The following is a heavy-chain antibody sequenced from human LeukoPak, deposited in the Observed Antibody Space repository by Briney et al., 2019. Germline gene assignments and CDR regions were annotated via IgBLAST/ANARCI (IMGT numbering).Heavy chain of an antibody. J-gene: IGHJ4*02. CDR2: IIPIFGTA. CDR3: ARGDSSSWYPFADY. D-gene: IGHD6-13*01. Sequence: SVKVSCKASGYTFTSYGISWVRQAPGQGLEWMGGIIPIFGTANYAQKFQGRVTITADESTSTAYMELSSLRSEDTAVYYCARGDSSSWYPFADYWGQGTLVTVSS. V-gene: IGHV1-69*13. CDR1: GYTFTSYG.